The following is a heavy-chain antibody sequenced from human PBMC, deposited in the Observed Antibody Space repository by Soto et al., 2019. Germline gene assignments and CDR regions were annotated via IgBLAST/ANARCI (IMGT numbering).Heavy chain of an antibody. V-gene: IGHV4-34*01. CDR1: GGSFSGYY. J-gene: IGHJ6*02. CDR2: IYHSGST. Sequence: PSETLSLTCAVYGGSFSGYYWSWIRQPPGKGLEWIGSIYHSGSTYYNPSLKSRVTISVDTSKNQFSLKLSSVTAADTAVYYCARDDLSVWGQGTTVTVSS. CDR3: ARDDLSV.